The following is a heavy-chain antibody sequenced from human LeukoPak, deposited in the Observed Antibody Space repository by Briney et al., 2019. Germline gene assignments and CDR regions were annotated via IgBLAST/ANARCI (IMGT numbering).Heavy chain of an antibody. V-gene: IGHV4-4*07. Sequence: SETLSLTXTVSGGSISSYYWSWIRQPAGKGLEWIGRIYTSGSTNYSPALKSRVTMSVDTSKNQFSLKLSSVTAADTAVYYCARDNYDFWSGTYTGRDYWGQRTLVTVSS. CDR3: ARDNYDFWSGTYTGRDY. D-gene: IGHD3-3*01. CDR1: GGSISSYY. CDR2: IYTSGST. J-gene: IGHJ4*02.